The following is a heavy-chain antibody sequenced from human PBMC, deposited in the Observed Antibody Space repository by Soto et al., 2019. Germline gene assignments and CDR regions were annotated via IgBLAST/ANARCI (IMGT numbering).Heavy chain of an antibody. CDR3: ARGLPWTHDSSSWKQFDY. D-gene: IGHD6-13*01. Sequence: QVQLVQSGAEVKKPGASVKVSCKASGYTFTSYAMHWVRQAPGQRLEWMGWINAGNGNTKYSQKFQGRVTITRDTSASTAYMELSSLRSEDTAVYYCARGLPWTHDSSSWKQFDYWGQGTLVTVSS. J-gene: IGHJ4*02. CDR2: INAGNGNT. CDR1: GYTFTSYA. V-gene: IGHV1-3*01.